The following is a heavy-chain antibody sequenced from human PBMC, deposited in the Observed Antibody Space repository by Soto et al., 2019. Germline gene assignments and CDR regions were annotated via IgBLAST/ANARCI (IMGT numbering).Heavy chain of an antibody. CDR1: GFTFSSYS. J-gene: IGHJ3*02. CDR2: ISSSSSTI. D-gene: IGHD3-22*01. CDR3: ARDFPDYYDSSGYYVNAAFDI. V-gene: IGHV3-48*02. Sequence: GGSLRLSCAASGFTFSSYSMNWVRQAPGKGLEWVSYISSSSSTIYYADSVKGRFTISRDNAKNSLYLQMNSLRDEDTAVYYCARDFPDYYDSSGYYVNAAFDIWGQGTMVTVSS.